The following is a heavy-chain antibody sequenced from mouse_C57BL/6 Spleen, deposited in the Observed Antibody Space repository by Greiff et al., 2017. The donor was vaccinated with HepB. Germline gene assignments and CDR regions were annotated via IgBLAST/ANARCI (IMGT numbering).Heavy chain of an antibody. CDR2: IHPNSGST. Sequence: QVQLQQPGAELVKPGASVKLSCKASGYTFTSYWMHWVKQRPGQGLEWIGMIHPNSGSTNYNEKFKSKATLTVDKSSSTAYMQLSSLTAEDSAVYYCARHTTVEGTDMDYWGQGTSVTVSS. CDR1: GYTFTSYW. CDR3: ARHTTVEGTDMDY. V-gene: IGHV1-64*01. D-gene: IGHD1-1*01. J-gene: IGHJ4*01.